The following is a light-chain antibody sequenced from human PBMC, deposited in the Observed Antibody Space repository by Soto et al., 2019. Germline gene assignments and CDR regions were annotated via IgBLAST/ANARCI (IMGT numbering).Light chain of an antibody. J-gene: IGKJ1*01. CDR2: GAS. CDR3: QQYNNWPP. V-gene: IGKV3-15*01. Sequence: EIVMTQSPATLSVSPGERATLSCRASQSVSSNLAWYQQKPGQAPRLLIYGASTTATGIPARFSGSGSGTEFTLTISSLQSEDFAVYYCQQYNNWPPFGQGTKVEIK. CDR1: QSVSSN.